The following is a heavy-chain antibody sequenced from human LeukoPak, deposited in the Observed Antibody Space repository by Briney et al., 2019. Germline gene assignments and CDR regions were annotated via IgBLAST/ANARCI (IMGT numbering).Heavy chain of an antibody. CDR3: ARHEGETYYYGSGSYYAFDI. J-gene: IGHJ3*02. V-gene: IGHV4-59*08. CDR2: IYYSGST. D-gene: IGHD3-10*01. Sequence: SETLSLTCTVSGGSISSYYWSWIRQPPGKGLEWIGYIYYSGSTNYNPSLRSRVTISVDTSKNQFALKLSSVTAADTAVYYCARHEGETYYYGSGSYYAFDIWGQGTMVTVSS. CDR1: GGSISSYY.